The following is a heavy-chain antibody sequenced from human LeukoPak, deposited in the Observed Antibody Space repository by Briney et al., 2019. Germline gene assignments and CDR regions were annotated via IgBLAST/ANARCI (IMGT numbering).Heavy chain of an antibody. CDR2: ISSFSGTI. D-gene: IGHD6-19*01. CDR3: AKDRGRAVAGSEFDY. J-gene: IGHJ4*02. V-gene: IGHV3-48*01. Sequence: GGSLRLSCVASGITFSSYSMNWVRQAPGKGLEWVSYISSFSGTINYADSVKGRFTISRDNAKNSLYLQMNSLRAEDTALYYCAKDRGRAVAGSEFDYWGQGTLVTVSS. CDR1: GITFSSYS.